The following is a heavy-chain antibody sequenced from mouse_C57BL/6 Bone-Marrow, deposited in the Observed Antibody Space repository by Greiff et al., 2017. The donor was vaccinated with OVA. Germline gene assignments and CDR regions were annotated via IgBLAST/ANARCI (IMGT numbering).Heavy chain of an antibody. V-gene: IGHV14-3*01. Sequence: VQLQQSVAELVRPGASVKLSCTASGFNIKNTYMHWVKQRPEQGLEWIGRIDPANGNTKYAPKFQGKATMTADTSSNTAYLQLSSLSSEDTAADCCAGRNYGGSFWSLDDWGQGTTVTVSS. CDR3: AGRNYGGSFWSLDD. CDR2: IDPANGNT. D-gene: IGHD1-1*01. CDR1: GFNIKNTY. J-gene: IGHJ4*01.